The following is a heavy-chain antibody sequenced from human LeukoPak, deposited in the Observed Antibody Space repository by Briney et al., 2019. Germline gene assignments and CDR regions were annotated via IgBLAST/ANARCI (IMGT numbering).Heavy chain of an antibody. J-gene: IGHJ2*01. Sequence: GGSLRLSCVGSGFSFSEYAMAWVRQAPGKGLEWVSGITSSGSATYYGDSVKGRFIISRDNSKDTLYLQMNGVRAEDAAMYYCAKDDDTSDYHDWYFDLWGRGALLSVS. CDR2: ITSSGSAT. CDR3: AKDDDTSDYHDWYFDL. D-gene: IGHD4-17*01. V-gene: IGHV3-23*05. CDR1: GFSFSEYA.